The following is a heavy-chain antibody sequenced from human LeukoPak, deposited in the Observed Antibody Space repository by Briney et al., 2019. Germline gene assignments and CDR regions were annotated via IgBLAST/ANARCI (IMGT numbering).Heavy chain of an antibody. CDR2: ISGSGGST. CDR1: GFTFSSYA. Sequence: GGSLRLSCAASGFTFSSYAMNWVRQAPGKGLEWVSAISGSGGSTYYADSVKGRFTISRDNSKNTLYLQMNSLRAEDTAVYYCAKVDPVWSGYYTVDYWGQGTLVTVSS. CDR3: AKVDPVWSGYYTVDY. V-gene: IGHV3-23*01. J-gene: IGHJ4*02. D-gene: IGHD3-3*01.